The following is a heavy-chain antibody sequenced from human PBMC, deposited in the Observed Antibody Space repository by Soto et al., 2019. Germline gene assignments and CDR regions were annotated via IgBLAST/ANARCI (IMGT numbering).Heavy chain of an antibody. V-gene: IGHV6-1*01. Sequence: SQTLSLTCAISGDSVSGNSAAWNWIRQSPSRGLEWLGRTYYRSRWYNDYAVPVKSRITVTPDTSKNQLSLHLNSVTPEDTAVYYCARELPYYVSSDSYLDYWGQGALVTVSS. D-gene: IGHD3-16*01. CDR3: ARELPYYVSSDSYLDY. CDR1: GDSVSGNSAA. CDR2: TYYRSRWYN. J-gene: IGHJ4*02.